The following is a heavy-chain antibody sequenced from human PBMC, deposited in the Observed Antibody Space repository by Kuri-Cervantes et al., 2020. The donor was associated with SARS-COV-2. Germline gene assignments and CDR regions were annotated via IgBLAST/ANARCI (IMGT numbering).Heavy chain of an antibody. D-gene: IGHD3-22*01. Sequence: GSLRLSCAVSGGSISSSNWWSWVRQPPGKGLEWIGEIYHSGSTNYNPSLKSRVTISVDKSKNRFSLKLSSVTAADTAVYYCARSRAMIVAQADAFDIWGQGTMVTVSS. CDR3: ARSRAMIVAQADAFDI. CDR1: GGSISSSNW. CDR2: IYHSGST. V-gene: IGHV4-4*02. J-gene: IGHJ3*02.